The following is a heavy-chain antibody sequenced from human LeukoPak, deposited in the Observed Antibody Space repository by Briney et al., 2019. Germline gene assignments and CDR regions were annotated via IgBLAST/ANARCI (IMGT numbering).Heavy chain of an antibody. D-gene: IGHD4-17*01. Sequence: GGSLRLSCAASGFTVSSNYMSWVRQAPGKGLEWVSVIYSGGSTYYADSVKGRFTISRDNSKNTLYLQMNSLRAEDTAVYYCARDYGDSSYYYSYGMDVWGQGTTVTVSS. CDR3: ARDYGDSSYYYSYGMDV. CDR2: IYSGGST. CDR1: GFTVSSNY. J-gene: IGHJ6*02. V-gene: IGHV3-66*01.